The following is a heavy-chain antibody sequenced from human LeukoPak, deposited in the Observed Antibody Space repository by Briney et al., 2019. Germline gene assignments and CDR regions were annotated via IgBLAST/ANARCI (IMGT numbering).Heavy chain of an antibody. Sequence: SETLSLTCTVSGGSISSYYWSWIRQPAGKGLEWIGRIHTSGSTNYNPSLKSRVTISVDTSKNQFSLNLSSVTAADTAVYYCARVVRVGALWYMDVWGKGTTVTVSS. CDR1: GGSISSYY. D-gene: IGHD1-26*01. J-gene: IGHJ6*03. V-gene: IGHV4-4*07. CDR2: IHTSGST. CDR3: ARVVRVGALWYMDV.